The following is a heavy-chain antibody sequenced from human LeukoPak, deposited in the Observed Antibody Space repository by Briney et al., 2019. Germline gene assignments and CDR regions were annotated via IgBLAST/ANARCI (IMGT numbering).Heavy chain of an antibody. D-gene: IGHD6-13*01. Sequence: GGSLRLSCAASGFIFDDYAMHWVRQAPGKGLEWVSGISWNSGSIGYADSVKGRFTISRDNAKNSLYLQMNSLRAEDTALYYCAKDSGSSWRTDYYYYGMDVWGQGTTVTVSS. CDR2: ISWNSGSI. J-gene: IGHJ6*02. V-gene: IGHV3-9*01. CDR1: GFIFDDYA. CDR3: AKDSGSSWRTDYYYYGMDV.